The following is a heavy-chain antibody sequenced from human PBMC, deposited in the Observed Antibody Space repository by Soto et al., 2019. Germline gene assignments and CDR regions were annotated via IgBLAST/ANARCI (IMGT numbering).Heavy chain of an antibody. CDR2: IYPGDSDT. CDR1: GYSFTSYW. CDR3: ARLYYDYVWGSYRYPDQYYFDY. D-gene: IGHD3-16*02. Sequence: GESLKISCKGSGYSFTSYWIGWVRQMPGKGLEWMGIIYPGDSDTRYSPSFQGQVTISADKSISTAYLQWSSLKASDTAMYYCARLYYDYVWGSYRYPDQYYFDYWGQGTLVTAPQ. V-gene: IGHV5-51*01. J-gene: IGHJ4*02.